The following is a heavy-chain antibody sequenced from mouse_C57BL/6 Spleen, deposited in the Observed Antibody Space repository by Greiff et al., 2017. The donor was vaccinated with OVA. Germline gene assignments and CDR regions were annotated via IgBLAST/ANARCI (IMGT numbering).Heavy chain of an antibody. CDR3: ARSTTVVAPFDY. D-gene: IGHD1-1*01. CDR2: IDPSDSYT. CDR1: GYTFTSYW. V-gene: IGHV1-50*01. J-gene: IGHJ2*01. Sequence: QVQLQQPGAELVKPGASVKLSCKASGYTFTSYWMQWVKQRPGQGLEWIGEIDPSDSYTNYNQKFKGKATLTVDTSSRTAYMQISSLTSDDSAVYYCARSTTVVAPFDYWGQGTTLIVSS.